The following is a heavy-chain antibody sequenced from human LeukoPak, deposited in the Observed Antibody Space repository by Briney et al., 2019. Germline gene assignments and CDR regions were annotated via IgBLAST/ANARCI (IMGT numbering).Heavy chain of an antibody. CDR3: ARDRSTTTGHWFDP. CDR2: IIPIFGTA. J-gene: IGHJ5*02. V-gene: IGHV1-69*13. CDR1: GGTFSSYA. Sequence: ASVKVSCKASGGTFSSYAISWVRQAPGQGLEWIGGIIPIFGTANYAQKFQGRVTITADESTSTAYMELSSLRSEDTAVYYCARDRSTTTGHWFDPWGQGTPVTVSS. D-gene: IGHD5/OR15-5a*01.